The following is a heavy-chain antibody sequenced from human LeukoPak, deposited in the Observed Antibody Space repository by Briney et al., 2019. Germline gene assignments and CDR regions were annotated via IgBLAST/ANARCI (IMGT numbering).Heavy chain of an antibody. D-gene: IGHD2-21*02. CDR1: GYTFSGYY. V-gene: IGHV1-69*02. CDR3: ASSRDVLTGVFDY. J-gene: IGHJ4*02. CDR2: ITPIFGIA. Sequence: SVKVSCKASGYTFSGYYMHWVRQAPGQGLEWMGRITPIFGIANYAQKFQGRVTITADKSTSTAYMELSSLRSEDTAVYYCASSRDVLTGVFDYWGQGTLVTVSS.